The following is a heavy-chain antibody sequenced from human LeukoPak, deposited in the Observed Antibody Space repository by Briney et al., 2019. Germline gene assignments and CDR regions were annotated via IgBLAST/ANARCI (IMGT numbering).Heavy chain of an antibody. CDR2: MYYSGST. CDR1: GGSISGYY. V-gene: IGHV4-59*01. CDR3: ARSLPATVAGANWYDP. J-gene: IGHJ5*02. D-gene: IGHD6-13*01. Sequence: SETLSLTCSVSGGSISGYYWNWIRQPPGKGLEWIGYMYYSGSTNYNPSLRSRVSMSADTSRNQLPLKLTSVTAADTAVYYCARSLPATVAGANWYDPWGQGTLVTVSS.